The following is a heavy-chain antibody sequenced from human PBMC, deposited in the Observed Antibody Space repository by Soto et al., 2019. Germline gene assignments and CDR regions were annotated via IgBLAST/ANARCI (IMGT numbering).Heavy chain of an antibody. CDR2: IYYTGST. CDR3: ASGLGPWDV. D-gene: IGHD3-16*01. CDR1: GGSISSYY. Sequence: QVQLQEPGPGLVKPSETLSLTCSVSGGSISSYYWSWIRQPPGKGLEWIGSIYYTGSTSYNPSLKSRVTISVDTSKNQFSLKLSSVTAADTAVYSCASGLGPWDVWGKGTTVSVSS. V-gene: IGHV4-59*08. J-gene: IGHJ6*04.